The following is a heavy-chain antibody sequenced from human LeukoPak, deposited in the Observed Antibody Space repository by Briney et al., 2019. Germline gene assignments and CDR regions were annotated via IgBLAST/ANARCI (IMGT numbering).Heavy chain of an antibody. CDR1: GFTFSSYS. Sequence: GGSLRLSCAASGFTFSSYSMNWVRQAPGKGLEWVSSISSSSSYIYYADSVKGRFTISRDNAKNSLYLQMNSLRAEDTAVYYCARGLHDCSSTSCYHYYYYGMDVWGQGTTVTVSS. V-gene: IGHV3-21*01. CDR3: ARGLHDCSSTSCYHYYYYGMDV. J-gene: IGHJ6*02. D-gene: IGHD2-2*01. CDR2: ISSSSSYI.